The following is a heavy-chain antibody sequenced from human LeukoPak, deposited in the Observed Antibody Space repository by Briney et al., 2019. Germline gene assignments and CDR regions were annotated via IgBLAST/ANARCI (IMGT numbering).Heavy chain of an antibody. D-gene: IGHD3-10*01. V-gene: IGHV3-30*04. CDR3: ARDKTSGAFDI. J-gene: IGHJ3*02. CDR2: IVYDGSEK. Sequence: GGSLRLSCAASGFTFSRHPMHWVRQAPGKGLEWVAVIVYDGSEKYYKESVKGRFTISGDNAKNSLYLQMNSLRAEDTAVYYCARDKTSGAFDIWGQGTMVTVSS. CDR1: GFTFSRHP.